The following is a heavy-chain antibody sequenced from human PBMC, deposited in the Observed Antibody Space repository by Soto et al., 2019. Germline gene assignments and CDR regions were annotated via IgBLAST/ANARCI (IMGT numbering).Heavy chain of an antibody. J-gene: IGHJ4*02. CDR3: VRHAQWTIRAY. V-gene: IGHV4-30-2*01. CDR2: IYHGGST. CDR1: GGSISSGAYS. Sequence: SETLSLTCAVSGGSISSGAYSWGWIRQPPGKGLEWIGYIYHGGSTYYNPSLRSRVTISVDRSKNQFSLKLSSVTAADTAVYYCVRHAQWTIRAYWGQGSLVTVSS. D-gene: IGHD6-19*01.